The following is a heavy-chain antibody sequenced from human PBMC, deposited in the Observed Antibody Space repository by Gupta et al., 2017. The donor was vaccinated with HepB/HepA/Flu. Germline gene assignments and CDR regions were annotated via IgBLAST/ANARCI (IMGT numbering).Heavy chain of an antibody. CDR3: ARGPSRSGSYGLFGY. Sequence: EVQLVESGGGLIQPGGSLRLSCAASGFTVSSNYMSWVRQAPGKGLEWVSVIYSGGSTYYADSVKGRFTISRDNSKNTLYLQMNSLRAEDTAVYYCARGPSRSGSYGLFGYWGQGTLVTVSS. CDR2: IYSGGST. CDR1: GFTVSSNY. J-gene: IGHJ4*02. D-gene: IGHD1-26*01. V-gene: IGHV3-53*01.